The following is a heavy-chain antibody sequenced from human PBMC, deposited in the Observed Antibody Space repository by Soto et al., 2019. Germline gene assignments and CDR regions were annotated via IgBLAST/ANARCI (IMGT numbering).Heavy chain of an antibody. J-gene: IGHJ6*03. CDR2: INPNSGGT. V-gene: IGHV1-2*04. CDR3: ARLRFLEWFKSRLPYYYYYMDV. CDR1: GYTFTGYY. Sequence: ASVKVSCKASGYTFTGYYMHWVRQAPGQRLEWMGWINPNSGGTNYAQKFQGWVTMTRDTSISTAYMELSRLRSDDTAVYYCARLRFLEWFKSRLPYYYYYMDVWGKGTTVTVSS. D-gene: IGHD3-3*01.